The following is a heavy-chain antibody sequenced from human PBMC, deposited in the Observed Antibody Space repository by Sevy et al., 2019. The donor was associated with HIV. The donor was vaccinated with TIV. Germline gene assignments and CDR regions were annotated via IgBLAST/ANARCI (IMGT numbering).Heavy chain of an antibody. J-gene: IGHJ4*02. CDR1: GFTFDDYA. V-gene: IGHV3-9*01. D-gene: IGHD2-8*02. CDR2: INWNSGSI. CDR3: AKGLTTGRPKGGFDS. Sequence: GGSLRLSCAASGFTFDDYAMHWVRQAPGKGLEWVSGINWNSGSIGYADSVKGRFTISRDGAKKSLYLQMNSLRPEDTAFYYCAKGLTTGRPKGGFDSWGQGTLVTVSS.